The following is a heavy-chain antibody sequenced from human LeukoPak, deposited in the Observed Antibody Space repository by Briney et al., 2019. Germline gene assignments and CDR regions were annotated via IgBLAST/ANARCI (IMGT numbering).Heavy chain of an antibody. J-gene: IGHJ4*02. CDR1: GFTFSSYW. CDR3: ARADGDYFGYYFDY. D-gene: IGHD4-17*01. Sequence: GGSLRLSCAAPGFTFSSYWMSWVRQAPGKGLEWVSVIYSGGSTYYADSVKGRFTISRDNSKNTLYLQMNSLRAEDTAVYYCARADGDYFGYYFDYWGQGTLVTVSS. V-gene: IGHV3-53*01. CDR2: IYSGGST.